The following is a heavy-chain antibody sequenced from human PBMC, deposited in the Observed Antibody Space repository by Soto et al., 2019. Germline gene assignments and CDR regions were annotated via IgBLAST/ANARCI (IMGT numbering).Heavy chain of an antibody. CDR1: SGSMSENDYY. J-gene: IGHJ3*02. D-gene: IGHD3-10*02. Sequence: QVQLQEAGPGLVRPSQTLSLTCTVASGSMSENDYYWSWLRQSPGQGLQWIGYIYDTWTTSYSPSLKSRVTMSADTSRNQFSLKLTSVTAADTALYFCARGIVRDGFDIWGQGTLVTVSS. CDR3: ARGIVRDGFDI. V-gene: IGHV4-30-4*01. CDR2: IYDTWTT.